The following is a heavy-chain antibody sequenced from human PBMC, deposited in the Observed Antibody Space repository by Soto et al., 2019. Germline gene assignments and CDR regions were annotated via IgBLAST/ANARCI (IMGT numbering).Heavy chain of an antibody. CDR3: AFVISRSWGNWFDP. J-gene: IGHJ5*02. CDR1: GYTFTSYD. Sequence: ASVKVSCKASGYTFTSYDINWVRQATGQGLEWMGWMNPNSGNTGYAQKFQGRVTMTRNTSISTAYMELSSLRSEDTAVYYCAFVISRSWGNWFDPWGQGKLVTVS. D-gene: IGHD6-13*01. CDR2: MNPNSGNT. V-gene: IGHV1-8*01.